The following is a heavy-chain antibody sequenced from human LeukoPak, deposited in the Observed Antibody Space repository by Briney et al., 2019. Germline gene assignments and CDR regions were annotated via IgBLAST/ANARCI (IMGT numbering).Heavy chain of an antibody. CDR3: ARWYVDTAMDNLRGFDY. CDR1: GFTFSSYW. CDR2: IKQDGSEK. D-gene: IGHD5-18*01. J-gene: IGHJ4*02. Sequence: GGSLRHSCAASGFTFSSYWMSWVRQAPGKGLEWVANIKQDGSEKYYVDSVKGRFTISRDNAKNSLYLQMNSLRAEDTAVYYCARWYVDTAMDNLRGFDYWGQGTLVTVSS. V-gene: IGHV3-7*01.